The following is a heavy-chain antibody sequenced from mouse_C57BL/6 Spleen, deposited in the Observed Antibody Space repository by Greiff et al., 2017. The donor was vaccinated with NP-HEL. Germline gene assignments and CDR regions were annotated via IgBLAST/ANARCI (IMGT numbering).Heavy chain of an antibody. J-gene: IGHJ4*01. V-gene: IGHV5-17*01. CDR3: ARDYGRNAMDY. D-gene: IGHD1-1*01. CDR1: GFTFSDYG. CDR2: ISSGSSTN. Sequence: DVKLVESGGGLVKPGGSLKLSCAASGFTFSDYGMHWVRQAPEKGLEWVAYISSGSSTNYYADTVKGRFTISRDNAKNTLFLQMTSLRSEDTAMYYCARDYGRNAMDYWGQGTSVTVSS.